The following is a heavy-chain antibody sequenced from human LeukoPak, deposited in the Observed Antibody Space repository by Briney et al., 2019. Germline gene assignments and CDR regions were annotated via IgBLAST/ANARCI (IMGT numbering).Heavy chain of an antibody. CDR1: GFTFSSYW. J-gene: IGHJ4*02. CDR2: IKQDGSEK. D-gene: IGHD4-17*01. Sequence: PGGSLSLSCAASGFTFSSYWMSWVRQAPGKGLEWVANIKQDGSEKYYVDSVKGRFTISRDNAKNSLYLQMSSLRAEDTAVYYCARDFTVTTNYYFDYWGQGTLVTVSS. CDR3: ARDFTVTTNYYFDY. V-gene: IGHV3-7*01.